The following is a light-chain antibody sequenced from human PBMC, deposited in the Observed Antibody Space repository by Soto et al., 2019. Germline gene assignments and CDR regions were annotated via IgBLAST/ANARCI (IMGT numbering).Light chain of an antibody. J-gene: IGKJ4*01. CDR3: QQRSNWPPRVT. CDR1: QSVSSY. V-gene: IGKV3-11*01. Sequence: EIVLTQSPATLSLSLGERATLSCRASQSVSSYLAWYQQKPGQAPRLLIYDASNRATGIPARFSGSGSGTDFTLTISSLEPEDFAAYYCQQRSNWPPRVTFGGGTKVEIK. CDR2: DAS.